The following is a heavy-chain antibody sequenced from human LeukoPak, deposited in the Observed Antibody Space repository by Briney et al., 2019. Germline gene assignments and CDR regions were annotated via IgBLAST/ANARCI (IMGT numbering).Heavy chain of an antibody. Sequence: KSGGSLRLSCEGTGFTFGDYFMTWIRQAPGKGLECLAYISGSSQTIYYADSVRGRFTVSRDNTRQSLYLQMNSLRVEDTAVYYCSRRGWGSYSQDYWGQGTLVTVSA. CDR1: GFTFGDYF. J-gene: IGHJ4*02. V-gene: IGHV3-11*04. D-gene: IGHD3-10*01. CDR3: SRRGWGSYSQDY. CDR2: ISGSSQTI.